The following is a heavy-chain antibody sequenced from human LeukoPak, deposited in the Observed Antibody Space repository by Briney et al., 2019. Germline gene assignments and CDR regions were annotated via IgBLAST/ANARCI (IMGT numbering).Heavy chain of an antibody. Sequence: GGSLRLSCAASGFTFSSYGMHWVRQAPGKGLEWVAVISHDGSNKYYADSVKGRFTISRDNSKNTLYLQMNSLRAEDTAVYYCARDVLISYFDYWGQGTLVTVSS. J-gene: IGHJ4*02. D-gene: IGHD3-3*02. CDR2: ISHDGSNK. CDR1: GFTFSSYG. CDR3: ARDVLISYFDY. V-gene: IGHV3-30*03.